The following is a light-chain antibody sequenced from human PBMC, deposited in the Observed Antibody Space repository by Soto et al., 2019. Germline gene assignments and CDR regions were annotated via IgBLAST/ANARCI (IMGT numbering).Light chain of an antibody. CDR1: QSVDRNS. J-gene: IGKJ3*01. CDR2: DAA. CDR3: QQYGNSPFT. V-gene: IGKV3-20*01. Sequence: IVLTQSPSTLSLSPGLRFTLSCRASQSVDRNSLAWYQQKPGQAPRIXIYDAASRATGIPDRFSGSWYGTDFDLTISRLETEDFAMYYCQQYGNSPFTFGPGTKVDIK.